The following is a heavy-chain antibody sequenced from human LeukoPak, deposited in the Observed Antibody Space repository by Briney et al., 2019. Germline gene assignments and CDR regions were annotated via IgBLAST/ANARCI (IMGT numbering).Heavy chain of an antibody. CDR2: IYTSGST. J-gene: IGHJ6*03. Sequence: SETLSLTCTVSGGSISSYYWSWIRQPAGKGLEWIGRIYTSGSTNYNPSLKSRVTMSVDTSKNQFSLKLSSVTAADTAVYYCARDRLQWGSSQSHYYYYYMDVWGKGTTVTVSS. CDR3: ARDRLQWGSSQSHYYYYYMDV. V-gene: IGHV4-4*07. D-gene: IGHD6-6*01. CDR1: GGSISSYY.